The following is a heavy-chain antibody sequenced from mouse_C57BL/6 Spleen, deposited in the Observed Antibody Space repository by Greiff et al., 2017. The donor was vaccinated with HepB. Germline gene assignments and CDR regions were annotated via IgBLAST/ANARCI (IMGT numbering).Heavy chain of an antibody. J-gene: IGHJ4*01. D-gene: IGHD2-5*01. CDR3: ARSGAYYSNYDPYYAMDY. Sequence: VQLQQPGTELVKPGASVKLSCKASGYTFTSYWMHWVKQRPGQGLEWIGNINPSNGGTNYNEKFKNKATLTVDKSSSTAYMQLSSLTSEDSAVYYCARSGAYYSNYDPYYAMDYWGQGTSVTVSS. CDR1: GYTFTSYW. CDR2: INPSNGGT. V-gene: IGHV1-53*01.